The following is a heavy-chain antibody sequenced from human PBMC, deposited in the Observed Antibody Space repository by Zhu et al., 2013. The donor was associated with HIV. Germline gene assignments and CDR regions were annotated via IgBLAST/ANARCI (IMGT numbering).Heavy chain of an antibody. V-gene: IGHV1-69*01. CDR2: IIPIFGTA. D-gene: IGHD2-15*01. J-gene: IGHJ6*02. CDR1: GGTFSSYA. CDR3: ARGVLVAAISGMDV. Sequence: QVQLVQSGAEVKKPGSSVKVSCKASGGTFSSYAISWVRQAPGQGLEWMGGIIPIFGTANYAQKFQGRVTITADESTSTAYMVLASLTSEDTAVYYCARGVLVAAISGMDVWGQGTTVTVSS.